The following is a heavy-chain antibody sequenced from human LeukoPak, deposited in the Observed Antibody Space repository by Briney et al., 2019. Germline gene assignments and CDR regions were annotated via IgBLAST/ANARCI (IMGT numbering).Heavy chain of an antibody. V-gene: IGHV3-30*18. Sequence: GGPLRLSCAASGFTFSSYGMHWVRQAPGKGLEWVAVISYDGTNKYYADSVKGRFTISRDNSKNTLYLQMNSLRAEDTAVYYCAKDQRPLRFLEWQYFDYWGQGTLVTVSS. J-gene: IGHJ4*02. CDR1: GFTFSSYG. CDR2: ISYDGTNK. CDR3: AKDQRPLRFLEWQYFDY. D-gene: IGHD3-3*01.